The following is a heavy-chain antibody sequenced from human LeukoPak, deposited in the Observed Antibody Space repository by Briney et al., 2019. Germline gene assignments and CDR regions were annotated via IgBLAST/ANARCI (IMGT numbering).Heavy chain of an antibody. CDR1: GGSFSGYY. Sequence: SETLSLTCALYGGSFSGYYWSWIRQPPGKGLEWIGEINHSGSTNYNPSLKSRVTISVDTSKNQFSLKLSSVTAADTAVYYCASRVKYYDSSGYPYWGQGTLVTVSS. CDR2: INHSGST. J-gene: IGHJ4*02. V-gene: IGHV4-34*01. CDR3: ASRVKYYDSSGYPY. D-gene: IGHD3-22*01.